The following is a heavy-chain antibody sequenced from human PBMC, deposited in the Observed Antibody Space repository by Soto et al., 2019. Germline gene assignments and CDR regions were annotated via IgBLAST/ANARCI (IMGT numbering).Heavy chain of an antibody. D-gene: IGHD6-19*01. V-gene: IGHV3-21*06. CDR2: IGTSSGYI. Sequence: GGSLRLSCVASGFTFSNYSMNWVRQAPGTGLEWVSSIGTSSGYIYYADSVKGRFTISRDNAKNSVYLQMNSLRAEDTALYYCARTASSTGWVPWGQGTLVTVSS. J-gene: IGHJ5*02. CDR3: ARTASSTGWVP. CDR1: GFTFSNYS.